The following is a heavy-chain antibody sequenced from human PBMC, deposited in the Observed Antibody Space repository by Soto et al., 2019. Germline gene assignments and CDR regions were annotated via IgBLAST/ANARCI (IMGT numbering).Heavy chain of an antibody. CDR2: IYWDDAK. Sequence: QITLKESGPTLVKPTQTLTLTCTFSGFSLRNSGVGVGWIRQPPGKALEWLALIYWDDAKRYSPSLKSRLTITKDTSNNQVVLTMTNMDPVDTATYYCAHLTTGGFYFDYWGQGTLVTVSS. J-gene: IGHJ4*02. D-gene: IGHD4-17*01. CDR1: GFSLRNSGVG. V-gene: IGHV2-5*02. CDR3: AHLTTGGFYFDY.